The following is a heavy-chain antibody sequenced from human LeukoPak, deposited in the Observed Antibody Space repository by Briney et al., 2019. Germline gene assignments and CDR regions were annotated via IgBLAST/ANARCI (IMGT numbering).Heavy chain of an antibody. J-gene: IGHJ6*03. CDR2: IKQDGSEK. Sequence: GGSLRLSCAASGFTFSSYWMSWVRQAPGKGREWVANIKQDGSEKYYVDSVKGRFTISRDNAKNSLYLQMNSLRAEDTAVYYCARATLPYSSSRYVPYYYYYYYMDVWGKGTTVTVSS. CDR3: ARATLPYSSSRYVPYYYYYYYMDV. V-gene: IGHV3-7*01. CDR1: GFTFSSYW. D-gene: IGHD6-13*01.